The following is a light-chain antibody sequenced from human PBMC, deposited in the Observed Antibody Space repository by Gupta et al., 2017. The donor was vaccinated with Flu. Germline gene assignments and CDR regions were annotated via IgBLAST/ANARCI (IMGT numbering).Light chain of an antibody. Sequence: GSNGCVGAYNFVSWYQHHPDKAPKLILFEVNSRPSGVSPRFSGSKSGNTASLTISGLQAEDDAHYYCSSYTGSSTLFGGGTQLTVL. V-gene: IGLV2-14*01. CDR1: NGCVGAYNF. CDR3: SSYTGSSTL. CDR2: EVN. J-gene: IGLJ2*01.